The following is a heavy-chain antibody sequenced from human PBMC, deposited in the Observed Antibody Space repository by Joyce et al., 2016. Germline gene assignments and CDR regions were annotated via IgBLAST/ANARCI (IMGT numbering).Heavy chain of an antibody. Sequence: QVQLQQWGAGLLKPSETLSLTCAVSGGPFRGFFWTWIRQPPGKGLDWIGDISHIGATNYNSSPKSRVTISIDTSKSQFSLKLSSVTAADTATYFWARSQWLAPLTYCGQATLVTVSS. J-gene: IGHJ4*02. D-gene: IGHD6-19*01. CDR2: ISHIGAT. V-gene: IGHV4-34*01. CDR3: ARSQWLAPLTY. CDR1: GGPFRGFF.